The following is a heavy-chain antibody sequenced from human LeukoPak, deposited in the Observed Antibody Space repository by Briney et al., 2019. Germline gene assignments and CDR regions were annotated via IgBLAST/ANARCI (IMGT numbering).Heavy chain of an antibody. CDR2: IRYDGSNK. CDR1: GFTFSSYG. J-gene: IGHJ4*02. D-gene: IGHD3-22*01. V-gene: IGHV3-30*02. Sequence: PGGSLRLSCAASGFTFSSYGMHWVRQAPGKGLEWVAFIRYDGSNKYYADSVKGRFTISRDNSKNTLYLQMNSLRAEDTAVYYCAEDHRIGYYYDSSGYYYEDYWGQGTLVTVSS. CDR3: AEDHRIGYYYDSSGYYYEDY.